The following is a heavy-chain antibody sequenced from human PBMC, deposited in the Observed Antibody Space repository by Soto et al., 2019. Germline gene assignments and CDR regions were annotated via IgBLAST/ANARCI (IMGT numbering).Heavy chain of an antibody. CDR2: ISYDGGNT. CDR3: AKGGIGWFDP. V-gene: IGHV3-23*01. J-gene: IGHJ5*02. D-gene: IGHD2-21*01. Sequence: GGSLRLSCAASGFTFSSYAMNWVRQAPGRGLEWVSTISYDGGNTYYPHSVKGRFTISRDNPKNTFYLQMNSTRAEDAAVYYCAKGGIGWFDPWGQGTLVTVSS. CDR1: GFTFSSYA.